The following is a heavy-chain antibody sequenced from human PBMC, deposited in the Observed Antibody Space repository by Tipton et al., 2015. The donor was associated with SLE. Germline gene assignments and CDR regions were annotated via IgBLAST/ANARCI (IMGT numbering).Heavy chain of an antibody. J-gene: IGHJ2*01. Sequence: SLRLSCAASGFTFSSYGMHWVRQTPGKGLEWVAFIRYDGSDKFYADSVKGRFTISRDNAKNTLYLQMNSLRAEDTAVYYCARDDPSYWYFDLWGRGTLVTVSS. V-gene: IGHV3-30*02. CDR1: GFTFSSYG. CDR3: ARDDPSYWYFDL. CDR2: IRYDGSDK. D-gene: IGHD6-6*01.